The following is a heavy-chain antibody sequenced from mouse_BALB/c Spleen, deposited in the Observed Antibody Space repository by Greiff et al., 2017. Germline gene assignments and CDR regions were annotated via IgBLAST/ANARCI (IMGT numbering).Heavy chain of an antibody. CDR2: IWTGGGT. V-gene: IGHV2-9-2*01. Sequence: VKLVESGPGLVAPSQSLSITCTVSGFSLTSYDISWIRQPPGKGLEWLGVIWTGGGTNYNSAFMSRLSISKDNSKSQVFLKMNSLQTDDTAIYYCVRDPLGRPPYYAMDYWGQGTSVTVSS. J-gene: IGHJ4*01. CDR1: GFSLTSYD. CDR3: VRDPLGRPPYYAMDY. D-gene: IGHD4-1*01.